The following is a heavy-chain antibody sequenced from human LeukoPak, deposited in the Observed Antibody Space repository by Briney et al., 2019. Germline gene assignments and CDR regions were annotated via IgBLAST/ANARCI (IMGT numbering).Heavy chain of an antibody. V-gene: IGHV4-34*01. CDR3: ARRKRSGCSSTSCLLNWFDP. Sequence: SETLPLTCAVYGESFSGYYWSWIRQPPGKGLEWIGEINHSGSTNYNPSLKSRVTISVETSKNQFSLKLSSVTAADTAVYYCARRKRSGCSSTSCLLNWFDPWGQGTLVTVSS. J-gene: IGHJ5*02. CDR2: INHSGST. CDR1: GESFSGYY. D-gene: IGHD2-2*01.